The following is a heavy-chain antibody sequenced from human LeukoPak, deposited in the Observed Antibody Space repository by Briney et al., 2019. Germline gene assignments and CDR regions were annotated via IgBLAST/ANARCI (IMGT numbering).Heavy chain of an antibody. CDR2: IYYSGST. CDR1: GGSISSSSYY. J-gene: IGHJ4*02. V-gene: IGHV4-39*07. CDR3: ARSMVTTDRNFVR. Sequence: SETLSLTCTVSGGSISSSSYYWGWIRQPPGKGLEWIGSIYYSGSTYYNPSLKSRATISLDTSKNQFSLSLNSLTAADTAVFYCARSMVTTDRNFVRWGQGTLVTVSS. D-gene: IGHD2-21*02.